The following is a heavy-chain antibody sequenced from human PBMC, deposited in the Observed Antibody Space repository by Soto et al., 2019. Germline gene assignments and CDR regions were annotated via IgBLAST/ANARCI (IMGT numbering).Heavy chain of an antibody. D-gene: IGHD5-18*01. CDR1: GGSISSSGYY. Sequence: QVQLQESGPGLVKPSQTLSLTCTVSGGSISSSGYYWSWIRQHPGKGLEWIGYIYYSGSTYYNPSLKSRVTISVDTSKNQFSLKLSSVTAADTAVYYCAREGGYSYGPGTFDYWGQGTLVTVSS. V-gene: IGHV4-31*03. J-gene: IGHJ4*02. CDR3: AREGGYSYGPGTFDY. CDR2: IYYSGST.